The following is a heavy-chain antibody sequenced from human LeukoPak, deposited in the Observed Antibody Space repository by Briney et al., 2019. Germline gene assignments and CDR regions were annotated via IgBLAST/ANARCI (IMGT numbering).Heavy chain of an antibody. Sequence: GASVKASCKISGHTLTELSIHWVRQAPGKGLEWMGGFDTQEGETIFAQNFQGRVTMTEDTSSDTAYMELSSLTSEDTAVYYCDTPPVWFGEFMSGNSILGYFQDWGQGTLVTVSS. CDR2: FDTQEGET. D-gene: IGHD3-10*01. CDR3: DTPPVWFGEFMSGNSILGYFQD. V-gene: IGHV1-24*01. CDR1: GHTLTELS. J-gene: IGHJ1*01.